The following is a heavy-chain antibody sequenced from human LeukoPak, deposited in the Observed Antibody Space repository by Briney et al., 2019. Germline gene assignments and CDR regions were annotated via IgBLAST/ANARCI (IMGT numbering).Heavy chain of an antibody. CDR1: GFSFSSYA. CDR3: ASLLYYDFLTGIDY. Sequence: AGGSLRLSCAASGFSFSSYAMTWVRQAPGKGLEWVSAISGSGGTTYYADSVKGRFTISRDNSKNMLYLQMDSLRDEDTAVCYCASLLYYDFLTGIDYWGQGTLVTVSS. V-gene: IGHV3-23*01. J-gene: IGHJ4*02. D-gene: IGHD3-9*01. CDR2: ISGSGGTT.